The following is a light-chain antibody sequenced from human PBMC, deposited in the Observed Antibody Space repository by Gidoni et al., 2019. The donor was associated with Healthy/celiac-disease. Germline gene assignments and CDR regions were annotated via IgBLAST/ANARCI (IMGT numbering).Light chain of an antibody. CDR3: CSLAGSYIV. V-gene: IGLV2-11*01. CDR1: SSDVGGYNY. Sequence: QSALTPPRSVSGSPGQSVTISCTDTSSDVGGYNYVSWYQQHPGKATKLIIYAVSNRPSWVPDRVSGSKSGNTASRTISGIQAEDEADYYCCSLAGSYIVVGGWTKRTVL. CDR2: AVS. J-gene: IGLJ2*01.